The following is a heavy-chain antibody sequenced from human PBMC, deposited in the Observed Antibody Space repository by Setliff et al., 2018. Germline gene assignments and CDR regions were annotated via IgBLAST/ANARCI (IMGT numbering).Heavy chain of an antibody. CDR1: GFTFSSYA. V-gene: IGHV3-23*01. CDR2: ISGSGGST. Sequence: ETLRLSCAASGFTFSSYAMSWVRQAPGKGLEWVSAISGSGGSTYYADSVKGRFTISRDNSKNTLYLQMNGLRAEDTAVYYCAKNGFGVVALGVNNWFDPWGQGTLVTVSS. D-gene: IGHD3-10*01. J-gene: IGHJ5*02. CDR3: AKNGFGVVALGVNNWFDP.